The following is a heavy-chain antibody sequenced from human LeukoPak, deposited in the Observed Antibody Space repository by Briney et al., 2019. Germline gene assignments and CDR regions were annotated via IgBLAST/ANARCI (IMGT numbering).Heavy chain of an antibody. V-gene: IGHV4-59*11. CDR1: GGSINNHY. D-gene: IGHD3-16*01. J-gene: IGHJ4*02. CDR3: ARWGVSFGGRNYLDY. CDR2: IYYSGSA. Sequence: SETLSLTCTVSGGSINNHYWSWMWQPPGKGLEYIADIYYSGSANYNSYLKSRVSISVDTSKNQFSLTMNSVTAADTAVFYCARWGVSFGGRNYLDYWGQGTLVTVSS.